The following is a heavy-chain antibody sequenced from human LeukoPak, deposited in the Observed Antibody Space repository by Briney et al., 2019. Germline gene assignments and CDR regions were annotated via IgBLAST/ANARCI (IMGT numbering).Heavy chain of an antibody. CDR1: GGSISSDY. D-gene: IGHD6-6*01. CDR2: IYYSGTT. Sequence: SETLSLTCTVSGGSISSDYWSWIRQPPGKGLEWIGIYYSGTTKHNPSLKSRVTISVDTSKNQFSLKPSSVTAADTAMYYCARHRRASSTDWFDPWGQGTLVTVSA. J-gene: IGHJ5*02. V-gene: IGHV4-59*08. CDR3: ARHRRASSTDWFDP.